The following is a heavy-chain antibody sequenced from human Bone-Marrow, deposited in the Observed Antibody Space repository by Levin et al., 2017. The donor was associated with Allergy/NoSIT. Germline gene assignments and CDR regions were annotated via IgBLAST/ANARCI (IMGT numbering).Heavy chain of an antibody. CDR2: IKGKTDRGTT. V-gene: IGHV3-15*01. Sequence: PGGSLRLSCAASGFSFNNAWMTWVRQAPGKGLEWVARIKGKTDRGTTDYAASVKGRFSVSRDDSKMTLFLEMNSLKAEDTAVYYCTTGVFFYGREAFDVWGRGTNVVVSS. J-gene: IGHJ3*01. CDR3: TTGVFFYGREAFDV. D-gene: IGHD2/OR15-2a*01. CDR1: GFSFNNAW.